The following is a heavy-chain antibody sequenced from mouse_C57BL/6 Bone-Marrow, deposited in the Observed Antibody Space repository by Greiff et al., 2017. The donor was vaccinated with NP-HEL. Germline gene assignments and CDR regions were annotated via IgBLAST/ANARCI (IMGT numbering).Heavy chain of an antibody. CDR2: IWSDGST. D-gene: IGHD1-1*01. Sequence: QVQLKESGPGLVAPSQGLSITCTVSGFSLTSYGVHWVRQPPGKGLEWLVVIWSDGSTTYNSALKSRLSISKDNSKSQVFLKMNSLQTDDTAMYYCARQIYYCGSSDYYAMDYWGQGTSVTVSS. V-gene: IGHV2-6-1*01. J-gene: IGHJ4*01. CDR1: GFSLTSYG. CDR3: ARQIYYCGSSDYYAMDY.